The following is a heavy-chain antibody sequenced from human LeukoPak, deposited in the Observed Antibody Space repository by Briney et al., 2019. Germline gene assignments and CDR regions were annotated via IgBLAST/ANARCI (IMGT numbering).Heavy chain of an antibody. CDR1: GGSISSYY. Sequence: SETLSLTCTVSGGSISSYYWSWIRQPAGKGLEWIGRIYTSGSTNYNPSLKSRVTMSVDTSKNQSSLNLTSVTAADTPVYYCARVYSSSSGTTFDYWGQGTLVTVSS. J-gene: IGHJ4*02. V-gene: IGHV4-4*07. CDR3: ARVYSSSSGTTFDY. D-gene: IGHD6-6*01. CDR2: IYTSGST.